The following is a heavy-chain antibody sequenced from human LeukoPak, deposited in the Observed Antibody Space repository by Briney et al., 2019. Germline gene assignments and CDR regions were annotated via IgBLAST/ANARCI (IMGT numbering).Heavy chain of an antibody. J-gene: IGHJ4*02. V-gene: IGHV1-46*01. Sequence: ASVKVSCKASGYTFTSYYMHWVRQAPGQGLEWMGIIDPSGGSTRYPQKFQGRVTMTGDTSTSTVYMELSSLRFEDTAVYYCASGSTYCSSISCPMINCDYWGRGTLVTVSS. CDR3: ASGSTYCSSISCPMINCDY. CDR1: GYTFTSYY. CDR2: IDPSGGST. D-gene: IGHD2-2*01.